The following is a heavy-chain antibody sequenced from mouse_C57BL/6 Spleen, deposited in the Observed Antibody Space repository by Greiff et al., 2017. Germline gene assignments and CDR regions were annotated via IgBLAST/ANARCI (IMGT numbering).Heavy chain of an antibody. J-gene: IGHJ3*01. Sequence: VQLQQSGAELVRPGASVKLSCKASGYTFTDYYINWVKQRPGQGLEWIARIYPGSGNTYYNEKFKGKATLTAEKSSSTAYMQLSSLTSEDSAVYVCARDSSGVAWFAYWGQGTLVTVSA. CDR1: GYTFTDYY. V-gene: IGHV1-76*01. CDR3: ARDSSGVAWFAY. D-gene: IGHD3-2*02. CDR2: IYPGSGNT.